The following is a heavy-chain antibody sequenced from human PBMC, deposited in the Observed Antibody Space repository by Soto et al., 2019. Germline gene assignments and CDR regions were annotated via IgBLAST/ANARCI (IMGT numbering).Heavy chain of an antibody. CDR3: ARWEDEYSSSSDY. CDR1: GYTFTSYD. CDR2: MNPNSGST. Sequence: ASVKVSCKASGYTFTSYDINWVRQATGQGLEWMGWMNPNSGSTGYAQKFQGGVSMTRNTSISTAYMELSSLRSEDTAVYYCARWEDEYSSSSDYWGQGTLVTVSS. J-gene: IGHJ4*02. D-gene: IGHD6-6*01. V-gene: IGHV1-8*01.